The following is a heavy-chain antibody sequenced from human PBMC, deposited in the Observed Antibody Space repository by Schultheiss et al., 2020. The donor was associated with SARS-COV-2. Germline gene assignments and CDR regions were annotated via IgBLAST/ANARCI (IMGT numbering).Heavy chain of an antibody. V-gene: IGHV3-73*01. CDR2: IRSKANSYAT. D-gene: IGHD1-26*01. J-gene: IGHJ4*02. CDR3: ATPPTSGSVSEY. Sequence: GGSLRLSCAASGFAFSGSAMHWVRQASGRGLEWVGRIRSKANSYATEYAASVKGRFTISSDDSKNTAYLQMSSLKVEDTAVYYCATPPTSGSVSEYWGQGTLVTVSS. CDR1: GFAFSGSA.